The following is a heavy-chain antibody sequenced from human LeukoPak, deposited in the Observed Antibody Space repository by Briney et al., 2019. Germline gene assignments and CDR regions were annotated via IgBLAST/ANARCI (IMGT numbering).Heavy chain of an antibody. V-gene: IGHV1-46*01. J-gene: IGHJ4*02. Sequence: ASVKVSCKASGYTFTSYYMHWVRQAPGQGLEWMGIINPSGGSTSYAQKFQGRVTMTRDTFTSTVYMELSSLRPEDTAVYYCARDKPNGYGSGSYIFDYWGQGTLVTVSS. CDR3: ARDKPNGYGSGSYIFDY. CDR2: INPSGGST. D-gene: IGHD3-10*01. CDR1: GYTFTSYY.